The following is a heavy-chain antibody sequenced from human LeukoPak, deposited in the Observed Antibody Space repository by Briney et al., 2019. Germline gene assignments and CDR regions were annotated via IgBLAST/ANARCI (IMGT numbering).Heavy chain of an antibody. Sequence: KAGGSLRLSCAASGFTFSDYYMSWIRQAPGKGLEWVSYISSSGSTIYYADSVKGRFTISRDNAKNSLYLQMNSLRAEDTAVYYCAKDSGANIAVAGTDFDYWGQGTLVTVSS. D-gene: IGHD6-19*01. CDR2: ISSSGSTI. CDR3: AKDSGANIAVAGTDFDY. CDR1: GFTFSDYY. J-gene: IGHJ4*02. V-gene: IGHV3-11*04.